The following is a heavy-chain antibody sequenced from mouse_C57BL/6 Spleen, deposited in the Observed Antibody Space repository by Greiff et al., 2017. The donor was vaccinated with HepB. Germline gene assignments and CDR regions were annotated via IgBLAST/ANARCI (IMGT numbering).Heavy chain of an antibody. CDR2: IDPSDSYT. CDR3: ARCLMSRGAMDY. CDR1: GYTFTSYW. J-gene: IGHJ4*01. Sequence: VQLQQSGAELVMPGASVKLSCKASGYTFTSYWMHWVKQRPGQGLEWIGEIDPSDSYTNYNQKFKGKSTLTVDKSSSTAYMQLSSLTSEDSAVYYCARCLMSRGAMDYWGQGTSVTVSS. D-gene: IGHD1-1*01. V-gene: IGHV1-69*01.